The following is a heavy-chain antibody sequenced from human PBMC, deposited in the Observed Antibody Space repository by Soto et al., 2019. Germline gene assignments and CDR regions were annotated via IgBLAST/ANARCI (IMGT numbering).Heavy chain of an antibody. V-gene: IGHV2-5*01. J-gene: IGHJ4*02. CDR2: IHWNDDN. CDR1: GFSLSGNGVG. Sequence: QITLKESGPPVVKPTQTLTLTCTFSGFSLSGNGVGVGWVRQPPGKALEWLAVIHWNDDNHYSPSLKSRLTITKDTSKNPVVLTMTNMDPVDTATYYCAHRRVNKGLDSWGQGTLVTVSS. D-gene: IGHD2-21*01. CDR3: AHRRVNKGLDS.